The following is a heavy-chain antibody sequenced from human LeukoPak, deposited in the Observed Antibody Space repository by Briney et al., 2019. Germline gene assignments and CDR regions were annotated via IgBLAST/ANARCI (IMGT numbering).Heavy chain of an antibody. D-gene: IGHD5-18*01. CDR1: GDSVSSNSAA. Sequence: SQTLSLTCAISGDSVSSNSAAWHWIRQSPSRGLEWLGRTYYRSKWYNDYAVSVKSRITINPDTSKNQFSLQLNSVTPEDTAVYYCARDGPQDTVNYYYMDVWGKGTTVTVSS. V-gene: IGHV6-1*01. J-gene: IGHJ6*03. CDR2: TYYRSKWYN. CDR3: ARDGPQDTVNYYYMDV.